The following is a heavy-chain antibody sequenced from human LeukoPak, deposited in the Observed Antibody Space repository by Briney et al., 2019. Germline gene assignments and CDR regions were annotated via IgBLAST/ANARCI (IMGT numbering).Heavy chain of an antibody. Sequence: SETLSLTCAVYGGSFSGYYWSWIRQPPGKGLEWIGEINHSGSTNYNPSLKSRVTISVDTSKNQFSLKLSSVTAADTAVYYCARAVRSTGYPYYYYYYGMDVWGQGTTVTVSS. CDR3: ARAVRSTGYPYYYYYYGMDV. CDR2: INHSGST. J-gene: IGHJ6*02. V-gene: IGHV4-34*01. D-gene: IGHD3-9*01. CDR1: GGSFSGYY.